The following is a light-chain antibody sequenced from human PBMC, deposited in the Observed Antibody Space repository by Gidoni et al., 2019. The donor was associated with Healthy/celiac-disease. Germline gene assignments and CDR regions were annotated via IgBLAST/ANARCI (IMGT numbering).Light chain of an antibody. Sequence: QSALTQPASVSGSPGPSITSSCTGTSSDVGGYNYVSWYQQHPGKAPKLMIYEVSNRPSGVSNRVSGAKSGNTASLTISGLQAEDEADYYCSSYTSSSTLVVFGGGTKLTVL. CDR2: EVS. CDR3: SSYTSSSTLVV. J-gene: IGLJ2*01. CDR1: SSDVGGYNY. V-gene: IGLV2-14*01.